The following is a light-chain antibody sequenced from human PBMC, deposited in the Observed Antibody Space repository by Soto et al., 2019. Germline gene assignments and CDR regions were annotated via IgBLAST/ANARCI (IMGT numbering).Light chain of an antibody. J-gene: IGKJ3*01. V-gene: IGKV3-11*01. Sequence: EIVLTQSPATLSLSPGERATLSCRASQSVSSYLAWYQQKPGQAPRLLIYDASNRATGLPASFSGSGSGTDSTLTISSLAPEDFAVYYCQQRSNWLFTFGPGTKVDIK. CDR3: QQRSNWLFT. CDR1: QSVSSY. CDR2: DAS.